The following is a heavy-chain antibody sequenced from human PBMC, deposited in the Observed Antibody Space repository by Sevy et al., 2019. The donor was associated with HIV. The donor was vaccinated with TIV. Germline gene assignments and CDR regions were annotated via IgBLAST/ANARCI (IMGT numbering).Heavy chain of an antibody. D-gene: IGHD3-10*01. V-gene: IGHV4-4*07. CDR3: ARAPYYYGSGSYPYYYYYYGMDD. CDR1: GGSISSYY. Sequence: SETLSLTCTVSGGSISSYYWSWIRQPAGKGLEWIGRIYTSGSTNYNPSLKSRGTMSVDTSKNQFSLKLSSVTAADTAVYYCARAPYYYGSGSYPYYYYYYGMDDWGQWTTVTVSS. CDR2: IYTSGST. J-gene: IGHJ6*02.